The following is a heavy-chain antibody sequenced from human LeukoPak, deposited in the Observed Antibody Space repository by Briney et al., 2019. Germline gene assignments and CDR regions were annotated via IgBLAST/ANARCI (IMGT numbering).Heavy chain of an antibody. CDR2: IKQDGSEK. J-gene: IGHJ4*02. CDR3: ARRYFDY. V-gene: IGHV3-7*01. CDR1: GFTFSSYA. Sequence: PGGSLRLSCAASGFTFSSYAMSWVRQAPGKGLEWVANIKQDGSEKYYVDSVKGRFTISRDNAKNSLYLQMNSLRAEDTAVYYCARRYFDYWGQGTLAAVSS.